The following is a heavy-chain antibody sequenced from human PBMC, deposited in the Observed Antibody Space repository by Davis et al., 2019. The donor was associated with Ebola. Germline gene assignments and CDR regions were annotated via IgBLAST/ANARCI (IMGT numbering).Heavy chain of an antibody. Sequence: SETLSLTCAVYGGSFSGYYWSWIRQPPGKGLEWIGEINHSGSTNYNPSLKSRVTISVDTSKNQFSLKLSSVTAADTAVYCCARLQQLVPYYYGMDVWGQGTTVTVSS. V-gene: IGHV4-34*01. CDR1: GGSFSGYY. D-gene: IGHD6-13*01. J-gene: IGHJ6*02. CDR3: ARLQQLVPYYYGMDV. CDR2: INHSGST.